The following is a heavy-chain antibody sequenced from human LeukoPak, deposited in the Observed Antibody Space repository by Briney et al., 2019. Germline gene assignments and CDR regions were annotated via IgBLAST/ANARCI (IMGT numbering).Heavy chain of an antibody. J-gene: IGHJ4*02. Sequence: GGSLRLSCVASGFTFSSFGMHWVRQAPGKGLEWVARIWYDGSNTYYADSVKGRFTISRDDSKNTVYLQMSSLRAEDTALYYCARGFLDFDSWGQGTLVIVSS. CDR2: IWYDGSNT. D-gene: IGHD3-3*01. CDR3: ARGFLDFDS. CDR1: GFTFSSFG. V-gene: IGHV3-33*01.